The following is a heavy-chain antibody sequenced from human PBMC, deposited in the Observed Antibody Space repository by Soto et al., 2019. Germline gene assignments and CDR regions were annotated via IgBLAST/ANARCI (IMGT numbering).Heavy chain of an antibody. CDR2: IYSSGST. V-gene: IGHV4-59*08. J-gene: IGHJ4*02. CDR3: ARHPAVTGTAAYFDY. D-gene: IGHD6-19*01. Sequence: SETLSLTCTVSGGSISSYYWSWIRQPPGKGLEWIGYIYSSGSTNYTPSLKSRVTISVDTSKNQFSLRLSSVTAADTAVYYCARHPAVTGTAAYFDYWGQGTLVTVSS. CDR1: GGSISSYY.